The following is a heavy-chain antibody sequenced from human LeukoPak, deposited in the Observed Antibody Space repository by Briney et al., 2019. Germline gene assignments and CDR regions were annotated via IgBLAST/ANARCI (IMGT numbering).Heavy chain of an antibody. J-gene: IGHJ4*02. D-gene: IGHD6-6*01. Sequence: QPGRSLRLSCAASGFTFSSYAMHWVRQAPGKGLEWVAVISYDGSNKYYADSVKGRFTISRDNSKNTLYLQMNSLRAEDTAVYYCARFLAGYTIAAHGDYWGQGTLVTVSS. CDR2: ISYDGSNK. CDR1: GFTFSSYA. V-gene: IGHV3-30-3*01. CDR3: ARFLAGYTIAAHGDY.